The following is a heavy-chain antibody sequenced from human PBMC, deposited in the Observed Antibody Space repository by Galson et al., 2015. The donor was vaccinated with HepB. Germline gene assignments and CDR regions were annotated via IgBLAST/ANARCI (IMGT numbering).Heavy chain of an antibody. Sequence: SLRLSCAASGFTFSSYEMNWVRQAPGKGLEWVSYISSSGSTIYYADSVKGRFTISRDNAKNSLYLQMNSLRAEDTAVYYCARAHGGDVVLRGLPFHAFDIWGQGTMVTVSS. V-gene: IGHV3-48*03. J-gene: IGHJ3*02. CDR1: GFTFSSYE. CDR3: ARAHGGDVVLRGLPFHAFDI. CDR2: ISSSGSTI. D-gene: IGHD2-21*02.